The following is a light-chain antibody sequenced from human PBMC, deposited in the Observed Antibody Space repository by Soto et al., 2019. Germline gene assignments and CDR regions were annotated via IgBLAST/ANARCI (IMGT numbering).Light chain of an antibody. J-gene: IGKJ5*01. CDR3: QQSYGTPIT. Sequence: AIQMTQSPSSLSASVGDRVSITCRASQGIRSELGWYQQKPGKAPNLLIYTASTLQSGVPSRFSGSASSTDFTLTISSLQPEDFATYYCQQSYGTPITFGQGTRLEIK. CDR2: TAS. V-gene: IGKV1-6*01. CDR1: QGIRSE.